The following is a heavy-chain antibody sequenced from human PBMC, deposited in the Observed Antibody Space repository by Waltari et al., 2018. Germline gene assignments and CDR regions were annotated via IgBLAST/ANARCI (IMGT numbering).Heavy chain of an antibody. J-gene: IGHJ4*02. V-gene: IGHV3-64D*06. D-gene: IGHD5-18*01. CDR2: ISNNGGST. CDR3: ESRPPVTRDY. Sequence: EVQLVESGGGLVQPGGSLGLSCSASGFRFSNYIMFWVRQAPGKGLEYVSAISNNGGSTYYTDSVRGRFTISRDNSKNMLYLQMSSLRPEDTAVYYCESRPPVTRDYWGQGTLVTVSS. CDR1: GFRFSNYI.